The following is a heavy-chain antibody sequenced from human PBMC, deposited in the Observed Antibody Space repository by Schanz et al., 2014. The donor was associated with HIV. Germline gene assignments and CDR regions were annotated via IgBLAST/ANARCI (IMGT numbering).Heavy chain of an antibody. CDR1: GFDFGVYG. D-gene: IGHD6-19*01. Sequence: QVQLVESGGGVVQPGGSLRLSCAASGFDFGVYGMHWVRQAPGKGPEWVAVIGHEGNDIHYVDSVAGRFSISRDNSKNTLYLQMNSLRAEDTAVYYCAKVAIHSSGWLPFDYWGQGTLVTVSS. V-gene: IGHV3-33*06. J-gene: IGHJ4*02. CDR3: AKVAIHSSGWLPFDY. CDR2: IGHEGNDI.